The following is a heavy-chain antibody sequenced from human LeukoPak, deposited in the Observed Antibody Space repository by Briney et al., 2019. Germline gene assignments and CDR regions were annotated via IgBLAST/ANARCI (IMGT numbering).Heavy chain of an antibody. J-gene: IGHJ3*02. D-gene: IGHD2-2*02. V-gene: IGHV4-4*07. Sequence: SETLSLTCTVSGGSISSYYWSWIRQPAGQGLEWIGRIYTSGSTNYNPSLKSRVTMSVDTSKNHFTLKLSAVTAADTAVYYCARDLVVVPAATPPTLGAFDIWGQGTMVTVSS. CDR1: GGSISSYY. CDR2: IYTSGST. CDR3: ARDLVVVPAATPPTLGAFDI.